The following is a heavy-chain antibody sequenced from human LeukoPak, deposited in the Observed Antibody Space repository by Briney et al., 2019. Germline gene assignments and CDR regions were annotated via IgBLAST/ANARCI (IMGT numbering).Heavy chain of an antibody. CDR2: IYRGGST. CDR1: GFTVSSNY. CDR3: ARSMKASSYYYGMDV. J-gene: IGHJ6*02. V-gene: IGHV3-66*01. Sequence: GGSLRLSCAASGFTVSSNYMSWVRQAPGKGLEWVSVIYRGGSTDYADFVKGRFTISRDNSNNTLYLRMNSLRAEDTAVYYCARSMKASSYYYGMDVCGQGTTVTVCS. D-gene: IGHD2/OR15-2a*01.